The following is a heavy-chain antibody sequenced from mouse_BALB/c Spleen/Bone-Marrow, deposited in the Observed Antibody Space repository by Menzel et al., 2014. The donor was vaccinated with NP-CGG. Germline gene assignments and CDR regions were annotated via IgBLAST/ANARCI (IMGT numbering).Heavy chain of an antibody. CDR1: GFTFSSFG. J-gene: IGHJ4*01. CDR3: TRKGALITHYYAMDY. D-gene: IGHD2-4*01. Sequence: EVMLVESGGGLVQPGGSRKLSCAASGFTFSSFGMHWVRQAPEKGLEWVAYISSGSSTIYYADTVKGRFTISRDNPKNTLFLQMTSLRSEDTAMYYCTRKGALITHYYAMDYWGQGTSVTVPS. V-gene: IGHV5-17*02. CDR2: ISSGSSTI.